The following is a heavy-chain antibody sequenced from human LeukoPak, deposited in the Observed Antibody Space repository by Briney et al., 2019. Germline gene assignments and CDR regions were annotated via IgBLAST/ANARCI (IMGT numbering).Heavy chain of an antibody. Sequence: GRSLRLSCAASGFTFDDFAMHWVRQAPGKGLEWVASIDWNSSRKDYAPSVKGRFTISRDNAKNSLHLQMNSLKVEDTALYFCAKTTSLYSTGGWFDSWGQGTPVTVSS. CDR2: IDWNSSRK. CDR1: GFTFDDFA. V-gene: IGHV3-9*01. CDR3: AKTTSLYSTGGWFDS. D-gene: IGHD2-15*01. J-gene: IGHJ5*01.